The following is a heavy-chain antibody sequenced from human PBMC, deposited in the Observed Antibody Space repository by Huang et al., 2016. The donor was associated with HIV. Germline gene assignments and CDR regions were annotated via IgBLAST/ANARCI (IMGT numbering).Heavy chain of an antibody. CDR1: GCTFTSYG. D-gene: IGHD3-3*01. CDR2: INTKNSVR. CDR3: ARDRRVVHNALDV. V-gene: IGHV1-18*04. J-gene: IGHJ3*01. Sequence: QVQLVQSGAEVKKPGASVKVSCQASGCTFTSYGISWVRQAPGQVLEWMGFINTKNSVRNSAQKLKGRVTMTTDSSTDTAYMELRSLRSDDTAVYYCARDRRVVHNALDVWGQGTKVTVSS.